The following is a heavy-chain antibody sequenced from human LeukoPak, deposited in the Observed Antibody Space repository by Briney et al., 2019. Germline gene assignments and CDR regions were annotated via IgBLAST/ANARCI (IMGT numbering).Heavy chain of an antibody. J-gene: IGHJ4*02. CDR3: AREAFNMAAAGTHFDY. CDR2: INPSGGST. V-gene: IGHV1-46*01. D-gene: IGHD6-13*01. CDR1: GYTFTSYY. Sequence: ASVKVSCKASGYTFTSYYMHWVRQAPGRGLEWMGIINPSGGSTSYAQKFQGRVTMTRDTSTSTVYMELSSLRSEDTAVYYCAREAFNMAAAGTHFDYWGQGTLVTVSS.